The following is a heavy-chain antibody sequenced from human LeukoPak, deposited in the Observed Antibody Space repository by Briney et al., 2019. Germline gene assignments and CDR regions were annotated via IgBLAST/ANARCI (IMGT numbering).Heavy chain of an antibody. V-gene: IGHV4-59*12. J-gene: IGHJ6*02. D-gene: IGHD4-23*01. CDR1: GGSISTYY. CDR3: ARDPGPVEGHYYYYGMDV. CDR2: IYYSGST. Sequence: SETLSLTCTVSGGSISTYYGNWIRQAPGKGLEWIGYIYYSGSTNYNPSLKSRVTMSVDTSRNQFSLKLSSVTPEDTAVYYCARDPGPVEGHYYYYGMDVWGQGTTVTVSS.